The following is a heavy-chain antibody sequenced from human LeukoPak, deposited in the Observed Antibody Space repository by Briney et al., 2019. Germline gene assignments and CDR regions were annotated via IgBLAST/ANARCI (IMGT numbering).Heavy chain of an antibody. J-gene: IGHJ4*02. V-gene: IGHV3-30*18. D-gene: IGHD6-19*01. CDR3: AKSLDAQAVADPFDY. Sequence: GGSLRLSCAASGFIFSTYDMHWVRQAPGKGLEWVAVVSYDGSNIYHAASVQGRFTISRDNSKNTLYLQMNSLRAEGTAVYYCAKSLDAQAVADPFDYWGQGTLVTVSS. CDR1: GFIFSTYD. CDR2: VSYDGSNI.